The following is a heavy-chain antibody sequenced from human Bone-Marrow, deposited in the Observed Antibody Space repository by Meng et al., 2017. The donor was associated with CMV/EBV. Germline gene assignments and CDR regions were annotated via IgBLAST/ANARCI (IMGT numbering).Heavy chain of an antibody. Sequence: ASVKVSCKASGYTFTSYGISWVRQAPGQGLEWMGWISAYNGNTNYAQKLQGRVTITTDTSTSTAYMELRSLRSDDTAVYYCARDPSTKYYDSSGDDYWGQGTLVTVSS. CDR2: ISAYNGNT. D-gene: IGHD3-22*01. V-gene: IGHV1-18*01. CDR1: GYTFTSYG. CDR3: ARDPSTKYYDSSGDDY. J-gene: IGHJ4*02.